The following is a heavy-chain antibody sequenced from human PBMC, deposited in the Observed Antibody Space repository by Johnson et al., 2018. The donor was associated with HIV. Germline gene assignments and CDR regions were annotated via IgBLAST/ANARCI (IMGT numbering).Heavy chain of an antibody. Sequence: QLVESGGGLVQPGRSRRVSCAASGFIFEHYAMHWVRQAPGKGLEWVSGISWNSGTIAYADSVKGRFTISRDNAKNSLFLQMTSLRTEDTAFYYCAKDIEPGGGNFLVGTFHIWGQGTMVTVSS. D-gene: IGHD6-19*01. CDR3: AKDIEPGGGNFLVGTFHI. V-gene: IGHV3-9*01. CDR2: ISWNSGTI. J-gene: IGHJ3*02. CDR1: GFIFEHYA.